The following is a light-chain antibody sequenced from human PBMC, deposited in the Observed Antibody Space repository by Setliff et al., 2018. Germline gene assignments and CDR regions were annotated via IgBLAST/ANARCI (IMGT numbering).Light chain of an antibody. CDR2: DVD. V-gene: IGLV2-14*01. Sequence: QSVLAQPASVSGSPGQSITISRTGTSSDIGGYNSVSWYQQHPGKAPKLMIYDVDNRSSGVSNRFSGSKSGSTASLTISGLQADDEADYYCSSYTSTSTPVFGGGTKVTVL. CDR1: SSDIGGYNS. J-gene: IGLJ2*01. CDR3: SSYTSTSTPV.